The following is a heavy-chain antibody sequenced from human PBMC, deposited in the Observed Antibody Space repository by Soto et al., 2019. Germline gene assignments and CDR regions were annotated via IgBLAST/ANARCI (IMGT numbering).Heavy chain of an antibody. CDR3: GRVPDYGDYGYYGRGV. D-gene: IGHD4-17*01. J-gene: IGHJ6*02. V-gene: IGHV3-30-3*01. Sequence: GGSLRLSCAASGFTFSSYAMHWVRQAPGKGLEWVAVISYDGSNKYYADSVKGRFTISRDNSKNTLYLQMNSLRAEDKAVYYCGRVPDYGDYGYYGRGVWGQGTRVTVSS. CDR1: GFTFSSYA. CDR2: ISYDGSNK.